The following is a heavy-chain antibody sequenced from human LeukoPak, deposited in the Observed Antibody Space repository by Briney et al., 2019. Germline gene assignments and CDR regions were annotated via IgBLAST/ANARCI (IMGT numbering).Heavy chain of an antibody. CDR3: ASYDFWSGYYRFDY. V-gene: IGHV4-59*01. D-gene: IGHD3-3*01. Sequence: PSETLSLTCTVSGGSISSYYWSWIRQPPGKGLEWIGYIYYSGSTNYNPSLKSRVTISVDTSKNQFSRKLSSVTAADTAVYYCASYDFWSGYYRFDYWGQGTLVTVSS. CDR2: IYYSGST. J-gene: IGHJ4*02. CDR1: GGSISSYY.